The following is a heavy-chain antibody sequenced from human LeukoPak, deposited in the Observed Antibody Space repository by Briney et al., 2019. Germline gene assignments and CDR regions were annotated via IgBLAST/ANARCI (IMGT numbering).Heavy chain of an antibody. CDR3: AKFLPTHIVVANYYFDY. J-gene: IGHJ4*02. CDR2: IRYDGSEG. CDR1: GFTFSAYG. Sequence: GGSLRLSCAASGFTFSAYGMHWVREAPGKGLDWVAFIRYDGSEGYYADSVKDRFTVSRDNSKNTLYLQMNSLRAEDTAVYYCAKFLPTHIVVANYYFDYWGQGTLVTVSS. V-gene: IGHV3-30*02. D-gene: IGHD2-21*01.